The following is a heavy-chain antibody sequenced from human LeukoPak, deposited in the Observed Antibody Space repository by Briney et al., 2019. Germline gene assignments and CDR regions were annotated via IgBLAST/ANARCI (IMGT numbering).Heavy chain of an antibody. CDR3: ARPSSTYDRSGYYYFDY. V-gene: IGHV1-69*05. CDR2: IIPIFGTA. D-gene: IGHD3-22*01. CDR1: GGTFSSYA. J-gene: IGHJ4*02. Sequence: SVKVSCKASGGTFSSYAISWVRPAPGQGLEWMGGIIPIFGTANYAQKFQGRVTMTSDTSTSTVYMDLSSLRSEDTAVYYCARPSSTYDRSGYYYFDYWGQGTLVTVSS.